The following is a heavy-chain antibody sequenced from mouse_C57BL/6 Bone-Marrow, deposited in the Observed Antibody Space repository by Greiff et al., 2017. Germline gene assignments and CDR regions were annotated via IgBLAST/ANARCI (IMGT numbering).Heavy chain of an antibody. D-gene: IGHD1-1*01. Sequence: VQLQQSGAELARPGASVKLSCKASGYTFTSYGISWVKQRTGQGLEWIGEIYPRSGNTYYNEKFKGKATLTADKSSSTAYMELSSLTSEDSAVYFCARRTGRSVATGFGYWGQGTLVTVAA. CDR3: ARRTGRSVATGFGY. V-gene: IGHV1-81*01. J-gene: IGHJ3*01. CDR2: IYPRSGNT. CDR1: GYTFTSYG.